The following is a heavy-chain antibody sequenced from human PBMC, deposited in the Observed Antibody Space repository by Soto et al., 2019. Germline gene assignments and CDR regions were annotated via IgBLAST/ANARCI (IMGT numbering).Heavy chain of an antibody. CDR2: ISPIFGTA. CDR3: TREYYDFSRGYGDAFDI. D-gene: IGHD3-3*01. Sequence: SVKFSCKASGGTFSSYAIIWLRQAPGQGLEWMGGISPIFGTANYAQKFQGRFTISRDDSKSIAYLQINSLKTEDTAVYYCTREYYDFSRGYGDAFDIWGQGTMVTVSS. J-gene: IGHJ3*02. V-gene: IGHV1-69*05. CDR1: GGTFSSYA.